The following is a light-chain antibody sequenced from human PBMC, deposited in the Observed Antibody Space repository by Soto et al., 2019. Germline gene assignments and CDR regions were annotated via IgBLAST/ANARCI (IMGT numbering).Light chain of an antibody. CDR3: QQYNNWPQWT. CDR2: GAS. CDR1: HSVRSN. V-gene: IGKV3-15*01. J-gene: IGKJ1*01. Sequence: EEEMTQSPATLSVYPGERAGLSCRATHSVRSNLASYHQKPGQAPRLLIYGASTSATGIPARFSGSGSGIEFSLTISGLQSEDFAVYYCQQYNNWPQWTFGQGTKVDI.